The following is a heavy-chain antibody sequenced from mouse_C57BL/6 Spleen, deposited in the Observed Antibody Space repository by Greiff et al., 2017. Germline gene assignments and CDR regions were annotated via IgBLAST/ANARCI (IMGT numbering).Heavy chain of an antibody. CDR2: IYPGDGDT. V-gene: IGHV1-82*01. J-gene: IGHJ1*03. CDR3: ARDGNYVEEYWYFDV. D-gene: IGHD2-1*01. Sequence: VKLQESGPELVKPGASVKISCKASGYAFSSSWMHWVKQRPGKGLEWIGRIYPGDGDTNYNGKFKGKATLTADKSSSTAYMQLSSLTSEDSAVYFCARDGNYVEEYWYFDVWGTGTTVTVSA. CDR1: GYAFSSSW.